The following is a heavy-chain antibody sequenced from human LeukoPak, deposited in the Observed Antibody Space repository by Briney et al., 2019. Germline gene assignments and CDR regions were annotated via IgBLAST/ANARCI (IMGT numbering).Heavy chain of an antibody. CDR2: IYYSGST. CDR1: GGSISSYY. CDR3: ARLRVRDGGY. Sequence: PSETLSLTCTVSGGSISSYYWSWIRQPPGKGLEWIGSIYYSGSTYYNPSLKSRVTISVDTSKKQFSLKLSSVTAADTAVYYCARLRVRDGGYWGQGTLVTVSS. D-gene: IGHD2-15*01. J-gene: IGHJ4*02. V-gene: IGHV4-59*05.